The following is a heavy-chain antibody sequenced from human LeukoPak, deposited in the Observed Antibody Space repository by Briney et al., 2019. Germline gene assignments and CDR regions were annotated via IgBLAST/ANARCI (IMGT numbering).Heavy chain of an antibody. Sequence: WCSLRLSCAASGFMFGRFAMIGLRQAPGKGLEGVAAISATGGTTYYEDSVRGRFTISRDNSKNTLYLQMNSLRAGDTAVYYCAKGDTTWELPHDYWGQGTLVTVSS. D-gene: IGHD1-26*01. CDR2: ISATGGTT. CDR3: AKGDTTWELPHDY. J-gene: IGHJ4*02. CDR1: GFMFGRFA. V-gene: IGHV3-23*01.